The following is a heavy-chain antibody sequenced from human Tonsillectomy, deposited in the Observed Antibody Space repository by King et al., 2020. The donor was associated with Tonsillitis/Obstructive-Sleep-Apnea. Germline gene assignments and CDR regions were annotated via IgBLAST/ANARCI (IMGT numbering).Heavy chain of an antibody. J-gene: IGHJ5*02. D-gene: IGHD1-1*01. Sequence: VQLVESGGGLVKPGGSLRLSCAASGFTFSDYYISWIRQAPGKGLEWVSYISSSSSYTNYADSVKGRFTISRDNAKNSLYLQMNSLRAEDTAVYYCARVPGKGNWFDPWGQGTLVTVSS. CDR1: GFTFSDYY. CDR2: ISSSSSYT. V-gene: IGHV3-11*05. CDR3: ARVPGKGNWFDP.